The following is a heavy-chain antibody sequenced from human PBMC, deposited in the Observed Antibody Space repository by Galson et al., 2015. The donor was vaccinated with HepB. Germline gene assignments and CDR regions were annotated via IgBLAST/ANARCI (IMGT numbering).Heavy chain of an antibody. CDR2: ISSSSSTI. Sequence: SLRLSCAASGFTFSSYGMHWVRQAPGKGLEWVSYISSSSSTIYYADSVKGRFTISRDNAKNSLYLQMNSLRAEDTAVYYCARGSHYDFWSGPLDYYYYMDVWGKGTTVTVSS. CDR3: ARGSHYDFWSGPLDYYYYMDV. CDR1: GFTFSSYG. V-gene: IGHV3-48*01. D-gene: IGHD3-3*01. J-gene: IGHJ6*03.